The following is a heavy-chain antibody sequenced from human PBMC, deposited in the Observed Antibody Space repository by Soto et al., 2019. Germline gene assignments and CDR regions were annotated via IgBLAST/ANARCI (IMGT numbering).Heavy chain of an antibody. J-gene: IGHJ4*02. D-gene: IGHD6-13*01. CDR3: ARSPRSIAAGGIDY. V-gene: IGHV4-4*02. CDR1: GGSISTSNF. Sequence: PSETLSLTCTVSGGSISTSNFWTWLRQPPGKGLEWIGEIFHSGSTNYNPSLKSRVTISVDKSKNQFSLKLNSVTAADTAVYYCARSPRSIAAGGIDYWGQGFLVTAPQ. CDR2: IFHSGST.